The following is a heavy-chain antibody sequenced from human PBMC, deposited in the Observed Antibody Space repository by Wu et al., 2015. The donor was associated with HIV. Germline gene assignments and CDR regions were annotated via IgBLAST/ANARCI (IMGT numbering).Heavy chain of an antibody. Sequence: QVQLQESGPGLVKPSQTLSLTCTVSGGSINSGDYYWSWIRQPPGKGLEWIGYISYSGSTYYNPSLKSRVTISVDTSKNQFSLKPSSVTAADTAAYYCARVMPRRVYGDYAAFDIWGQGTMVTVS. J-gene: IGHJ3*02. D-gene: IGHD4-17*01. V-gene: IGHV4-30-4*08. CDR2: ISYSGST. CDR3: ARVMPRRVYGDYAAFDI. CDR1: GGSINSGDYY.